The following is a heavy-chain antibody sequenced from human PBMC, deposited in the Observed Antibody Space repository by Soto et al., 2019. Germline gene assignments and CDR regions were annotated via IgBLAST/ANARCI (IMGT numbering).Heavy chain of an antibody. CDR1: GFSFRDAW. Sequence: EVQMVESGGGLVKPGGSLRLSCAVSGFSFRDAWMNWVRQAPGKGLEWVGRIKSRAAGGAIDYAAPVKGRFTISRDESEDTLYLQINSLKTEVTAMYYCTTDGSFGGVVVAFHLWGQGTMISVSS. V-gene: IGHV3-15*07. CDR2: IKSRAAGGAI. J-gene: IGHJ3*01. D-gene: IGHD3-10*01. CDR3: TTDGSFGGVVVAFHL.